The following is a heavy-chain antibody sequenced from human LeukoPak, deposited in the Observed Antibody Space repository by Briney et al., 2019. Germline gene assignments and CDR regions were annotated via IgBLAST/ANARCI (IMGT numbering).Heavy chain of an antibody. CDR2: IYYSGST. Sequence: SETLSLTCTVSGGSISSYYWSWIRQPPGKGLEWIGYIYYSGSTNYNPFLKSRVTISVDTSKNQFSLKLSSVTAADTAVYYCARLGAAVFNWFDPWGQGTLVTVSS. V-gene: IGHV4-59*08. CDR1: GGSISSYY. D-gene: IGHD6-13*01. CDR3: ARLGAAVFNWFDP. J-gene: IGHJ5*02.